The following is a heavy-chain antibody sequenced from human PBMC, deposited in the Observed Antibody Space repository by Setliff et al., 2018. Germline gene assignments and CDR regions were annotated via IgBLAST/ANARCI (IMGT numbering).Heavy chain of an antibody. CDR1: GGSVNSGYDN. V-gene: IGHV4-61*02. CDR2: INRRGST. Sequence: KTSETLSLTCTVSGGSVNSGYDNWNWLRQTAGKGLEWIGRINRRGSTNFSPSLKSRVTISLDTSKNQFSLNLTSVTAADTAVYYCARASSGWYSAYYYYRDVWGKGTTVTVSS. J-gene: IGHJ6*03. D-gene: IGHD6-19*01. CDR3: ARASSGWYSAYYYYRDV.